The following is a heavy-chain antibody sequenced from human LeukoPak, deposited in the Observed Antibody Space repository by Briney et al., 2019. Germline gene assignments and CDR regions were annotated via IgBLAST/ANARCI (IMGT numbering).Heavy chain of an antibody. D-gene: IGHD3/OR15-3a*01. CDR1: GGSFSGYY. Sequence: SETLSLTCAVYGGSFSGYYWSWIRQPPGKGLEWIGEINHSGSTNYNPSLKSRVTISVDTSKNQFSLKLSSVTAPDTAVYYCARGRSPARSWTGYNRRQNWFDRWGQGTLVTVSS. V-gene: IGHV4-34*01. CDR2: INHSGST. CDR3: ARGRSPARSWTGYNRRQNWFDR. J-gene: IGHJ5*02.